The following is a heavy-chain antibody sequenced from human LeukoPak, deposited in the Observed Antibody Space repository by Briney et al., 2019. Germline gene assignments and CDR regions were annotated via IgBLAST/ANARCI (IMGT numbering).Heavy chain of an antibody. CDR2: IGTAGDT. CDR1: GFTFSRYD. J-gene: IGHJ4*02. V-gene: IGHV3-13*01. CDR3: ARGYDILTGDNYFDY. D-gene: IGHD3-9*01. Sequence: GGALRLSCAASGFTFSRYDMRSVRQATGEGLEWVSAIGTAGDTYYPGSVKGRFTISRESAKNSLYLEMNSLRAGDTAVYYCARGYDILTGDNYFDYWGQGTLVTVSS.